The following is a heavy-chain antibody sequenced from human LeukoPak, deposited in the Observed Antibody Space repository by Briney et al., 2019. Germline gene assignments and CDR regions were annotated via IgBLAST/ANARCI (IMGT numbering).Heavy chain of an antibody. D-gene: IGHD3-22*01. Sequence: ASVKVSCKASGYTFTSYGISWVRQALGQGLEWMGWISAYNGSTNYAQKLQGRVTMTTDTSTSTAYMELRSLRSDDTAVYYCARGGTMIVVVTRKDAFDIWGQGTMVTVSS. CDR3: ARGGTMIVVVTRKDAFDI. CDR1: GYTFTSYG. J-gene: IGHJ3*02. CDR2: ISAYNGST. V-gene: IGHV1-18*01.